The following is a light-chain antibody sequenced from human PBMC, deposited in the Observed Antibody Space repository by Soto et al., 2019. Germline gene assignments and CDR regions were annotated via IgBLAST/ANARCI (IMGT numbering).Light chain of an antibody. CDR1: SSNIGSNT. V-gene: IGLV1-44*01. CDR3: AAWDDSLNGWV. J-gene: IGLJ3*02. CDR2: SNN. Sequence: QSVLTQPPSASGTPGQRFTISCSGSSSNIGSNTVNWYQQLPGTAPKLLIYSNNQRPSGVPDRFSCSKSGTSASLAISGLQSDDEADYSCAAWDDSLNGWVFGGGTKVTVL.